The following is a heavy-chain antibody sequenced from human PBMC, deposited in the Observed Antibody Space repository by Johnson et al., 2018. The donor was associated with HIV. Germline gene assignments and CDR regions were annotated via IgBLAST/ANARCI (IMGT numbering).Heavy chain of an antibody. J-gene: IGHJ3*02. Sequence: QVQLVESGGGLVQPGGSLRLSCAVSGFTFSNYGMHWVRQAPGKGLEWVAVTWFDGSNKYYSDSVKGRFTISRDNSKSTLYLQMNSLRAEDTAVYYCAKVAVATAAGGVALDIWGPGTMVIVSS. V-gene: IGHV3-33*06. CDR1: GFTFSNYG. CDR3: AKVAVATAAGGVALDI. CDR2: TWFDGSNK. D-gene: IGHD6-13*01.